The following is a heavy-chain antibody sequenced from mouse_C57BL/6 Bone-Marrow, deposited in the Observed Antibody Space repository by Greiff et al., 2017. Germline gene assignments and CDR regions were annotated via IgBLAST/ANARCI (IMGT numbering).Heavy chain of an antibody. Sequence: VQLQQSGPELVKPGASVTISCKASGYTFTSYWMHWVKQRPGRGLEWLGRIDPHSGGTKYIEKFKSKATLTVVKPSSTAYMQLSSLTSEDSAVYYCARTYDYDGYWGQDTTLTVPS. V-gene: IGHV1-72*01. CDR1: GYTFTSYW. D-gene: IGHD2-4*01. CDR2: IDPHSGGT. CDR3: ARTYDYDGY. J-gene: IGHJ2*01.